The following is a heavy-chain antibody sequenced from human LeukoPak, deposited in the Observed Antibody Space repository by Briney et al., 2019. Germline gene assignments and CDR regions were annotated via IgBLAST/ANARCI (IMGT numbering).Heavy chain of an antibody. CDR1: GGSISNYY. J-gene: IGHJ2*01. CDR3: ARDFSDEIGIAVAGTIWYFDL. CDR2: IHYSGST. D-gene: IGHD6-19*01. V-gene: IGHV4-59*01. Sequence: SETLSLTCTVSGGSISNYYWSWIRQPPGKGLEWIGNIHYSGSTSYNPFLKSRVTISVDTSKNQFSLKLSSVTAADTAVYYCARDFSDEIGIAVAGTIWYFDLWGRGTLVTVSS.